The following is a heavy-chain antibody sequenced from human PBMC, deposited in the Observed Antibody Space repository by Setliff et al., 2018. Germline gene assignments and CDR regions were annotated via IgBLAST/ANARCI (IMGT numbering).Heavy chain of an antibody. CDR1: GYRFTSYW. J-gene: IGHJ4*02. Sequence: GESLKISCKGSGYRFTSYWIGWVRQMPGKGLEWMGIIYPGDSDTRYSPSFQGQVTISADKSINTAYLQWSSLKASDTAIYYCARRGYNYGSGFEYWGQGTLVTVSS. CDR2: IYPGDSDT. V-gene: IGHV5-51*01. CDR3: ARRGYNYGSGFEY. D-gene: IGHD3-10*01.